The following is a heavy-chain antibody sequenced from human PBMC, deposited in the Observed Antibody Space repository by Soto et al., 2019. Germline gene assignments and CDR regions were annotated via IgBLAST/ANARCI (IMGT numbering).Heavy chain of an antibody. CDR3: ASGSHYDSSGYYYDYYFDY. V-gene: IGHV3-30-3*01. Sequence: QVQLVESGGGVVQPGRSLRLSCAASGFTFSSYAMHWVRQAPGKGLEWVAVISYDGSNKYYADSVKGRFTISRDNSKNTLYLQMNSLRAEDTAVYYCASGSHYDSSGYYYDYYFDYWGQGTLVTVSS. CDR1: GFTFSSYA. J-gene: IGHJ4*02. D-gene: IGHD3-22*01. CDR2: ISYDGSNK.